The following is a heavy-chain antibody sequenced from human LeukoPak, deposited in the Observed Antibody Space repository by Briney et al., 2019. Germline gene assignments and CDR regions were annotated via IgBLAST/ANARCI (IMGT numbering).Heavy chain of an antibody. CDR3: ASRNYYYYMDV. V-gene: IGHV4-39*01. CDR2: IYYSGST. CDR1: GGSISSSSYY. J-gene: IGHJ6*03. Sequence: SETLSLTCTVSGGSISSSSYYWGWIRQPPGKGLEWIGSIYYSGSTYYNPSLKSRVTISVDTSKNQFSLKLSSVTAADTAVYYCASRNYYYYMDVWGKGTTVTVSS.